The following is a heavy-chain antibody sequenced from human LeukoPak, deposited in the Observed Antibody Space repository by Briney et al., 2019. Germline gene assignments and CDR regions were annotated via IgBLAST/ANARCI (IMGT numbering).Heavy chain of an antibody. CDR1: GFAFRSYE. D-gene: IGHD6-19*01. J-gene: IGHJ4*02. Sequence: GGSLRLSCAASGFAFRSYEMNWVRQAPGKGLEWVSYINVGGSTIYYADSVKGRFTISRDDAKNTVYLQMNSLRVEDTAVYYCARGGVGCFDYWGQGALVTVSS. V-gene: IGHV3-48*03. CDR3: ARGGVGCFDY. CDR2: INVGGSTI.